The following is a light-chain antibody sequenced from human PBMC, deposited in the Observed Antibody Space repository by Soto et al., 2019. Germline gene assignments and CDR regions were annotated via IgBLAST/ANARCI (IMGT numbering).Light chain of an antibody. CDR1: QSVSSN. CDR3: QPYNHWPPT. CDR2: GAS. J-gene: IGKJ2*01. Sequence: EIVMTQSPATLSVSPGERATLSCRASQSVSSNLAWYQQKPGQAPRLLIYGASTRATGIPARFSGSGSGTEFTLTISSLQSQDFVVTYSQPYNHWPPTFGQGTKLEIK. V-gene: IGKV3-15*01.